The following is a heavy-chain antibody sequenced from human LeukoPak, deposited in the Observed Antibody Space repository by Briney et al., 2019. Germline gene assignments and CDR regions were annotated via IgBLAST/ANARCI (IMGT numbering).Heavy chain of an antibody. J-gene: IGHJ4*02. V-gene: IGHV3-23*01. CDR3: AKDLILGAAASYYFDY. CDR2: ISGSGGST. D-gene: IGHD2-15*01. Sequence: GGSLRLSCAASGFTFSSYAVSWVSQAQGKGLEWVSAISGSGGSTYYADSVKGRFTISRDNSKNTLYLQMNSLRAEDTAVYYCAKDLILGAAASYYFDYWGQGTLVTVSS. CDR1: GFTFSSYA.